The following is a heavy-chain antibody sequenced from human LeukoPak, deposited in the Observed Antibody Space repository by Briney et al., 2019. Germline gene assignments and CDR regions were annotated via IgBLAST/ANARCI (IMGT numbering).Heavy chain of an antibody. CDR1: GGTFSSYA. CDR3: ARDPGRWRVVNWFDP. CDR2: IIPILGIA. J-gene: IGHJ5*02. D-gene: IGHD3-10*01. Sequence: ASVKVSCKASGGTFSSYAISWVRQAPGQGLEWMGRIIPILGIANYAQKFQGRVTITADKSTSTAYMELSSLRSEDTAVYYCARDPGRWRVVNWFDPWGQGTLSPSPQ. V-gene: IGHV1-69*04.